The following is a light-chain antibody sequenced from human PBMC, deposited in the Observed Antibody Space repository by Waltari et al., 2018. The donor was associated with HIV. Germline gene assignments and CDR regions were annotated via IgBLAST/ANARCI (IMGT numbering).Light chain of an antibody. CDR2: DVS. CDR3: SSYAGSNNPYV. J-gene: IGLJ1*01. CDR1: SSDLGAYNS. Sequence: QSALTQPPSASGSPGQSVTISCTGTSSDLGAYNSVPWYQQHPAKAPKLLIYDVSKRPSGVPDCFSGSKSGNTASLTVSGLQTEDEADYYCSSYAGSNNPYVFGTGTKVTVL. V-gene: IGLV2-8*01.